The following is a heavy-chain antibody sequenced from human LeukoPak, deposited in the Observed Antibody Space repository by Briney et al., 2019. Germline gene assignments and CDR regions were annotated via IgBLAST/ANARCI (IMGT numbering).Heavy chain of an antibody. D-gene: IGHD3-10*01. J-gene: IGHJ4*02. Sequence: GGSLRLSCAASGFTFSSYAMHWVRQAPGKGLEWVAVISYDGSNKYYADSVKGRFTISRDNSKNTLYLQMNSLRAEDTAVYYCARGGGLLWFGELLSLDYWGQGTLVTVFS. CDR3: ARGGGLLWFGELLSLDY. CDR1: GFTFSSYA. CDR2: ISYDGSNK. V-gene: IGHV3-30*04.